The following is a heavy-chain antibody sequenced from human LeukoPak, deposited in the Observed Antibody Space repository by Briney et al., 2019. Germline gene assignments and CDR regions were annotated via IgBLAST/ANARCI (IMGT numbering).Heavy chain of an antibody. J-gene: IGHJ4*02. V-gene: IGHV3-43*02. D-gene: IGHD3-22*01. CDR3: AKENYGSSGYYWLYFDY. Sequence: GGSLRLSCAASGFTFDDYAMHWVRQAPGKGLEWGSLISGDGGSTYYADSVKGRFTISRDNSKNSLYLQMNSLRTEDTALYYCAKENYGSSGYYWLYFDYWGQGTLVTVSS. CDR1: GFTFDDYA. CDR2: ISGDGGST.